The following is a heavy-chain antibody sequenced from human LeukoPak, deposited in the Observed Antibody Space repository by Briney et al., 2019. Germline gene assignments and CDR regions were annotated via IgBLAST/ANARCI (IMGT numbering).Heavy chain of an antibody. CDR3: ARYSIAAAYYFDY. V-gene: IGHV4-61*01. J-gene: IGHJ4*02. CDR2: IYYSGST. Sequence: PSETLSLTCTVSGGSVSSGNYYWSWIRQPPGKGLEWIGYIYYSGSTNYNPSLKSRVTISVDTSKNQFSLKLSSVTAADTAVFYCARYSIAAAYYFDYWGQGPLLTVSS. CDR1: GGSVSSGNYY. D-gene: IGHD6-13*01.